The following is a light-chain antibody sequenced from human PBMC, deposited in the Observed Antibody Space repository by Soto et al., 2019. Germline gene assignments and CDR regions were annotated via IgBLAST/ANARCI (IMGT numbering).Light chain of an antibody. CDR2: DTS. V-gene: IGLV7-46*01. CDR1: TGAVTSNHH. CDR3: LLSYNAARV. J-gene: IGLJ2*01. Sequence: QAVVTQEPSLTVSPGGTVTLTCGSSTGAVTSNHHPYRFQQKAGQAPRTLIYDTSNKHSWTPARFSGALLGDKAALTLSGAQPEHEAQYYCLLSYNAARVFGGGTKLTVL.